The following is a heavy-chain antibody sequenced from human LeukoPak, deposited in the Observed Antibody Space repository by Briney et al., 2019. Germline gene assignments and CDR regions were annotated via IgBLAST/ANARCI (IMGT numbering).Heavy chain of an antibody. Sequence: SGTLSLTCAVSGGSVSSSHWWSWVRQPPGKGLEWIADIYHSGITNYNPSLKSRVTISIDKSKNQFSLKLSSMTAADTAVYYCARGLVIAVTGWGQWELPPAGHDSWGQGTLVTVSS. V-gene: IGHV4-4*02. CDR3: ARGLVIAVTGWGQWELPPAGHDS. D-gene: IGHD1-26*01. CDR1: GGSVSSSHW. J-gene: IGHJ4*02. CDR2: IYHSGIT.